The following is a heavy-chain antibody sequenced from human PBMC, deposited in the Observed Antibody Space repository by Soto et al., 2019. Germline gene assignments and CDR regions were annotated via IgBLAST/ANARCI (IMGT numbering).Heavy chain of an antibody. J-gene: IGHJ3*02. CDR2: ISSSSSYI. CDR1: GFTFSSYS. Sequence: PGGSLRLSCAASGFTFSSYSMNWVRQAPGKGLEWVSSISSSSSYIYYADSVKGRFTISRDNAKNSLYLQMNSLRAEDTAVYYCAGKVRIAAAGRGAFDIWGQGTMVTVSS. V-gene: IGHV3-21*01. D-gene: IGHD6-13*01. CDR3: AGKVRIAAAGRGAFDI.